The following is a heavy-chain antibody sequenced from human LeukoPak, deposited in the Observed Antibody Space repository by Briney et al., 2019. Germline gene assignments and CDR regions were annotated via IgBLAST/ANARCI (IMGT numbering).Heavy chain of an antibody. J-gene: IGHJ4*02. CDR3: ARGQMATSTFDY. V-gene: IGHV3-30*02. CDR1: GFTFSTYG. Sequence: PGGSLRLSCAASGFTFSTYGMHWVRQAPDKGLEWVAFIRYEGYDKYYADSVKGRFTISRDNSKNTLYLQMNSLRAEDTAVYYCARGQMATSTFDYWGQGTLVTVSS. CDR2: IRYEGYDK. D-gene: IGHD5-24*01.